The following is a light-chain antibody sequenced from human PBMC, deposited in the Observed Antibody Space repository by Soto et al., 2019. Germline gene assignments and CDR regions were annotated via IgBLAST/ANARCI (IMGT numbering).Light chain of an antibody. V-gene: IGLV2-8*01. CDR3: SSYAGSNNYV. CDR2: EVS. Sequence: QSVLTQPASVSGSPGQSIAISCTGSSSDVGIYNYVSWYQQHPGKAPKLMIYEVSKRPSGVPDRFSGSKSGNTASLTVSGLQAEDEADYYCSSYAGSNNYVFGTGTKVTVL. CDR1: SSDVGIYNY. J-gene: IGLJ1*01.